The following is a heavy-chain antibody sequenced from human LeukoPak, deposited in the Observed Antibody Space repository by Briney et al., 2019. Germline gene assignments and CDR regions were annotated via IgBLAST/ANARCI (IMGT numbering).Heavy chain of an antibody. V-gene: IGHV1-46*01. CDR3: AATGGYSSSWYRSTRNNWFDP. D-gene: IGHD6-13*01. J-gene: IGHJ5*02. CDR2: INPSGGST. Sequence: SVKVSFKASGYTFTSYYMHWVRQAPGQGLEWMGIINPSGGSTSYAQKFQGRVTMTRDTSTSTVYMELSSLRSEDTAVYYCAATGGYSSSWYRSTRNNWFDPWGQGTLVTVSS. CDR1: GYTFTSYY.